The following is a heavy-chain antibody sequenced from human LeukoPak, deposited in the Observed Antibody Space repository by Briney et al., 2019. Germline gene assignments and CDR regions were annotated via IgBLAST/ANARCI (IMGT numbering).Heavy chain of an antibody. Sequence: SETLSLTCAVSGGSITSSSYYWGWLRQPPGRGLEWLGSIYYSGSTYYNPSLKSRVTISVDTAKTQCSLKLSSVTAADTAVYYCARHQSTDYGGNSYDYWGQGTLVTVSS. J-gene: IGHJ4*02. CDR3: ARHQSTDYGGNSYDY. D-gene: IGHD4-23*01. V-gene: IGHV4-39*01. CDR1: GGSITSSSYY. CDR2: IYYSGST.